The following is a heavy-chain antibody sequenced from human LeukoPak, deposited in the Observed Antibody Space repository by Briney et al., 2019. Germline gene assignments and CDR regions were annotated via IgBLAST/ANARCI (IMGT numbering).Heavy chain of an antibody. CDR3: AREFYDSSGYTDY. D-gene: IGHD3-22*01. J-gene: IGHJ4*02. Sequence: PSETLSLTCAVSGYSISSGYYWGWVRQPPGKGLERIGSIYHSETAYYNPSLKSRVTISIDTSKNQFSLKLSSVTAADTAVYYCAREFYDSSGYTDYWGQGTLVTVSS. CDR2: IYHSETA. CDR1: GYSISSGYY. V-gene: IGHV4-38-2*02.